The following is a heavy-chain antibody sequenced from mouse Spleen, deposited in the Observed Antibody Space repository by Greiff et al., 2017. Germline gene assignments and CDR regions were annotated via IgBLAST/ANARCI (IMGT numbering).Heavy chain of an antibody. CDR1: GYTFTDYE. V-gene: IGHV1-15*01. Sequence: VQLQQSGAELVRPGASVTLSCKASGYTFTDYEMYWVKQTPVHGLEWIGAIDPETGGTAYNQKFKGKAILTADKSSSTAYMELRSLTSEDSAVYYCTRGGGDSWGQGTSVTVSS. CDR3: TRGGGDS. CDR2: IDPETGGT. J-gene: IGHJ4*01.